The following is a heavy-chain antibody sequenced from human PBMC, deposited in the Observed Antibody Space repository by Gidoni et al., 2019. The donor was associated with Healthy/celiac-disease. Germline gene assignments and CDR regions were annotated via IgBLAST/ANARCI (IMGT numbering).Heavy chain of an antibody. V-gene: IGHV3-15*01. J-gene: IGHJ4*02. CDR3: TSPSSSWYTVFDY. CDR2: IKSKTDGGTT. CDR1: GFTFSNAW. D-gene: IGHD6-13*01. Sequence: EVQLVESGGGLVKPGGSLRLSCAASGFTFSNAWMSWVRQAPGKGLEWVGRIKSKTDGGTTDYAAPVKGRFTISRDDSKNTLYLQMNSLKTEDTAVYYCTSPSSSWYTVFDYWGQGTLVTVSS.